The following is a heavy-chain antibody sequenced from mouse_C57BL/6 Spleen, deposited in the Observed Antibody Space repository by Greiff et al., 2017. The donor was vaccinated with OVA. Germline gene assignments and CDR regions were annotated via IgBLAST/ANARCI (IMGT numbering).Heavy chain of an antibody. CDR2: INPKNGGT. CDR3: VSSCYGSSYLYFDF. D-gene: IGHD1-1*01. V-gene: IGHV1-26*01. Sequence: EVQLQQSGPELVKPGASVKISCKASGYTFTDYYMNWVKQSPGKSLEWIGDINPKNGGTSYNQKFKGKATLTVDKSSSTAYMELSSLTSEDSAVDYCVSSCYGSSYLYFDFWGTGTTVTVSS. CDR1: GYTFTDYY. J-gene: IGHJ1*03.